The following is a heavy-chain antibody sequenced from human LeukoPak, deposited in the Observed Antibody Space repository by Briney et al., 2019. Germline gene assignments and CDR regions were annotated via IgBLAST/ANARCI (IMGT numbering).Heavy chain of an antibody. V-gene: IGHV1-8*02. CDR1: GGTFSSYA. Sequence: ASVKVSCKASGGTFSSYAISWVRQAPGQGLEWMGWMNPNSGNTGYAQKFQGRVTMTRNTSISTAYMELSSLRSEDTAVYYCARISGSYPYYFDYWGQGTLVTVSS. D-gene: IGHD1-26*01. CDR3: ARISGSYPYYFDY. J-gene: IGHJ4*02. CDR2: MNPNSGNT.